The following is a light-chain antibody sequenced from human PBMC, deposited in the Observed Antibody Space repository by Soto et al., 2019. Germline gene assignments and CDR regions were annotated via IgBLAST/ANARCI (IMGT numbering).Light chain of an antibody. CDR2: GAS. CDR1: QSVSNNY. Sequence: EIVLTQSPGTLSLSPGERATLSCRPSQSVSNNYLAWYQQKPGQAPRLLIYGASSRATGIPDRFSGSGSGTDFTLTISSLQPDDFATYYCQHYNSYSEAFGQGTKVDIK. J-gene: IGKJ1*01. V-gene: IGKV3-20*01. CDR3: QHYNSYSEA.